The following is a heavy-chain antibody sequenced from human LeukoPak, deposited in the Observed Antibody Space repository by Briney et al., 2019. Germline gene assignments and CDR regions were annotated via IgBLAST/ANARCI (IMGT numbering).Heavy chain of an antibody. CDR3: ARDAGSRDWLDP. CDR1: GFTFSSYA. V-gene: IGHV3-23*01. D-gene: IGHD5-24*01. Sequence: GGSLRLSCAASGFTFSSYAMSWVRQAPGKGLKWVSTINDNGAGTYYADSVKGRFTISRDNAKNSLYLQMNSLRAEDTAVYYCARDAGSRDWLDPWGQGTLVTVSS. CDR2: INDNGAGT. J-gene: IGHJ5*02.